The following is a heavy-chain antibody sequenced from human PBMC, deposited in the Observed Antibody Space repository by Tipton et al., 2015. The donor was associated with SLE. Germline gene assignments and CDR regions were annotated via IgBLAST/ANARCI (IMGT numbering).Heavy chain of an antibody. V-gene: IGHV4-4*02. CDR2: IYHSGSA. CDR3: ARADTPTGRMISSGGDPVSAFDI. Sequence: TLSLTCVVSGDSISTYKWWSWVRQSPGKGLEWIGHIYHSGSANYNPSLRSRVTMSVDTSKNQLSLKLNSVTAADTAIYYCARADTPTGRMISSGGDPVSAFDIWGQGTMVTVSS. CDR1: GDSISTYKW. D-gene: IGHD3-16*01. J-gene: IGHJ3*02.